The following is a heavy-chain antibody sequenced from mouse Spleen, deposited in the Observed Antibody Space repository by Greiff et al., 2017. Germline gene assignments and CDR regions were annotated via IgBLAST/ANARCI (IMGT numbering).Heavy chain of an antibody. CDR2: IDPANGNT. D-gene: IGHD3-2*01. CDR3: ARDSSGSMDY. V-gene: IGHV14-3*02. Sequence: VQLQQSGPELVKPGASVKLSCTASGFNIKDTYMHWVKQRPEQGLEWIGRIDPANGNTKYDPKFQGKATITADTSSNTAYLQLSSLTSEDTAVYYCARDSSGSMDYWGQGTSVTVSS. CDR1: GFNIKDTY. J-gene: IGHJ4*01.